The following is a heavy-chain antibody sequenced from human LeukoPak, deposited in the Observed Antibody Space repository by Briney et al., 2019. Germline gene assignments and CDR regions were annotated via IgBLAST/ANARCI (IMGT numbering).Heavy chain of an antibody. J-gene: IGHJ4*02. D-gene: IGHD3-22*01. Sequence: QPGGSLRLSCAASGFTFSSYWMHWVRQVPGKGLVWVSRINSDGSSRSYVDSVMGRFTISRDNAKNTLYLQLDSLRAEDTAVYYCARDNYYDSSGYDFDYWGQGTLVTVSS. CDR2: INSDGSSR. CDR1: GFTFSSYW. V-gene: IGHV3-74*01. CDR3: ARDNYYDSSGYDFDY.